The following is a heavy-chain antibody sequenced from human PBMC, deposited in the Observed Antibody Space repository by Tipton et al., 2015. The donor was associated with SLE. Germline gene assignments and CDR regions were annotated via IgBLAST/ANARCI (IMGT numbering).Heavy chain of an antibody. J-gene: IGHJ5*02. CDR2: IYYSGST. V-gene: IGHV4-59*08. Sequence: GLVKPSETLSLTCTVSGGSISTNDYWAWIRQPPGKGLEWIGYIYYSGSTNYNPSLKSRVTISVDTSKNQFSLKLSSVTAADTAMYYCVRGHYYWFDPWGQGTLVTVSS. D-gene: IGHD3-3*01. CDR3: VRGHYYWFDP. CDR1: GGSISTNDY.